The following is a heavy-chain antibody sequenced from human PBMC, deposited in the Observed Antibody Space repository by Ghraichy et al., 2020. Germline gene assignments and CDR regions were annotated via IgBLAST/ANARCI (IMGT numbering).Heavy chain of an antibody. CDR2: ISGSGGST. D-gene: IGHD1-7*01. CDR1: GFTFSSYA. V-gene: IGHV3-23*01. Sequence: GESLNISCAASGFTFSSYAMSWVRQAPGKGLEWVSAISGSGGSTYYADSVKGRFTISRDNSKNTLYLQMNSLRAEDTAVYYCAKNRGNYVSGFDYWGQGTLVTVSS. J-gene: IGHJ4*02. CDR3: AKNRGNYVSGFDY.